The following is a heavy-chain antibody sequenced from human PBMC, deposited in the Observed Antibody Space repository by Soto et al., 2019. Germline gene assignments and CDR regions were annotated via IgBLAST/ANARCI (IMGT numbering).Heavy chain of an antibody. CDR3: ARDMHGDPGY. CDR1: GYTFTSYG. D-gene: IGHD4-17*01. CDR2: ISAYNGNT. Sequence: QLVQSGAEVKKPGASVKDSCTASGYTFTSYGISWVRQAPGQGLEWRGWISAYNGNTHYAQKLQVRVTMTTATSTSTAYMKLKSLRSDAAAVYFCARDMHGDPGYWGQATLLTVSS. J-gene: IGHJ4*02. V-gene: IGHV1-18*01.